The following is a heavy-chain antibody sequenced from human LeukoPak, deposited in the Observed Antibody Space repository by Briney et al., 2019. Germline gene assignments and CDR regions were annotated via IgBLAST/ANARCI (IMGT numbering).Heavy chain of an antibody. CDR1: GFTFSTYT. CDR2: ISNDGHFK. D-gene: IGHD2-21*02. CDR3: ARWSGLAYCGGDCYPNWDYYDSSGYSFDY. J-gene: IGHJ4*02. Sequence: GGSLRLSCAASGFTFSTYTIHWVRQAPGKGLEWVAVISNDGHFKYYADSVKGRFTISRDNSKSTLFLQMNSLTIEDTAVYYCARWSGLAYCGGDCYPNWDYYDSSGYSFDYWGQGTLVTVSS. V-gene: IGHV3-30-3*01.